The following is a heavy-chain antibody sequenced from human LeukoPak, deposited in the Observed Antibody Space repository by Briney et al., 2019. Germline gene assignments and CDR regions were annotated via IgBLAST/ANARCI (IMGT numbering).Heavy chain of an antibody. Sequence: ASVKVSCKASGYTFTSYYMHWVRQAPGQGLEWMGIINPSGGSTSYAQKFQGRVTMTRDTSTSTVYMELSSLRSEDTAVYYCARDKDYYDSSGYYYVVRGFDYWGQGTLVTVSS. CDR1: GYTFTSYY. V-gene: IGHV1-46*01. CDR2: INPSGGST. J-gene: IGHJ4*02. CDR3: ARDKDYYDSSGYYYVVRGFDY. D-gene: IGHD3-22*01.